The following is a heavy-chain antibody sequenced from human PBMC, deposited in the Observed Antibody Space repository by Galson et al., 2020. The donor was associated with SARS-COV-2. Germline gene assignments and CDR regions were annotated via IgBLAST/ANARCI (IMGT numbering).Heavy chain of an antibody. Sequence: SQASETLSLTCAVYGGSLRGYYWSWIRQPPGKGLEWIGEINHSGTTNYNPSLKSRVTISVDTSKNQFSLNLSSVTAADTGVYYCASNPSGSRWGQGIPVGVSS. D-gene: IGHD3-10*01. J-gene: IGHJ4*02. V-gene: IGHV4-34*01. CDR3: ASNPSGSR. CDR2: INHSGTT. CDR1: GGSLRGYY.